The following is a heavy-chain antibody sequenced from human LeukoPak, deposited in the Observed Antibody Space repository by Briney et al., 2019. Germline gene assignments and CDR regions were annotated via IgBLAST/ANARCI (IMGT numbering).Heavy chain of an antibody. V-gene: IGHV4-61*05. CDR2: IYYSGST. J-gene: IGHJ3*02. CDR3: ARYQSSGYYPDAFDI. Sequence: PSETLSLTCTVSSGSFSSSNYYWGWIRQPPGKGLEWIGYIYYSGSTNYNPSLKSRVTISVDTSKNQFSLKLSSVTAADTAVYYCARYQSSGYYPDAFDIWGQGTMVTVSS. CDR1: SGSFSSSNYY. D-gene: IGHD3-22*01.